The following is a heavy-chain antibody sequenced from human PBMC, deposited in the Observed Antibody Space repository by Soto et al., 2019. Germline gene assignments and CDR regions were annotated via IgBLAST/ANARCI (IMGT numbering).Heavy chain of an antibody. V-gene: IGHV4-39*01. D-gene: IGHD1-1*01. CDR3: ARGGTLWNPGY. J-gene: IGHJ4*02. CDR1: GGSISSNNFY. Sequence: PSETLSLTCTVSGGSISSNNFYWGWIRQPPGKGLGWIASIYYSGNTYYNSSLKSRVTISTDTSKNQFSLKLSSVTAADTALYYCARGGTLWNPGYWGQGTLVTVSS. CDR2: IYYSGNT.